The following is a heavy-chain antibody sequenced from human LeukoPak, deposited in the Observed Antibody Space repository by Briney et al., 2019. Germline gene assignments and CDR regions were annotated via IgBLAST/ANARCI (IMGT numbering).Heavy chain of an antibody. CDR3: TREQVGATENFDY. D-gene: IGHD1-26*01. CDR2: IRSKAYGGTT. Sequence: GGSLRLSCAASGFTFSSYAMSWVRQAPGKGLEWVGFIRSKAYGGTTEYAASVKGRFTISRDDSKSTAYLQMNSLKTEDTAVYYCTREQVGATENFDYWGQGTLVTVSS. CDR1: GFTFSSYA. V-gene: IGHV3-49*04. J-gene: IGHJ4*02.